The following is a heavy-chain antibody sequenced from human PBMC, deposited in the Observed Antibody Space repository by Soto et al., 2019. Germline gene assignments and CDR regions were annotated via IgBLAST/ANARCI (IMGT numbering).Heavy chain of an antibody. Sequence: EVQLVESGGGLVQPGGSLRLSCAASGFTFSSYEMNWVRQAPGKGLEWVSYISSSGSTIYYADSVKGRFTISRDNAKKSLYRQSNSLRAEETAVYYCASGWKRSYYYYGMDGWGQGTTVTVSS. CDR3: ASGWKRSYYYYGMDG. CDR1: GFTFSSYE. D-gene: IGHD1-1*01. J-gene: IGHJ6*02. CDR2: ISSSGSTI. V-gene: IGHV3-48*03.